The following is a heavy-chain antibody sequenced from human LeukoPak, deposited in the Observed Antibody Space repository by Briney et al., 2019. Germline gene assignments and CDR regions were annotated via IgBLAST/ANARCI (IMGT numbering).Heavy chain of an antibody. Sequence: GGSLRLSCAASGFTFDTYDFNWVRQAPGKGLEWVASIRSYSSYIHYADSVKGRFTISRDDAKKSLDLQMNSLRAEDTAVYFCARYSEVYYYVDVWGAGTTVIVSS. D-gene: IGHD2-21*01. CDR2: IRSYSSYI. V-gene: IGHV3-21*01. CDR1: GFTFDTYD. J-gene: IGHJ6*03. CDR3: ARYSEVYYYVDV.